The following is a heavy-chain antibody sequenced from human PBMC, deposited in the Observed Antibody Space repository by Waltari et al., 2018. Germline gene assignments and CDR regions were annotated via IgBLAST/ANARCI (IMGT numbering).Heavy chain of an antibody. J-gene: IGHJ5*01. D-gene: IGHD3-9*01. CDR3: ARHEDDVSTGHFTWFDS. V-gene: IGHV4-39*01. CDR2: IFYSGTT. Sequence: QLRESGPGLVKPSETLSLRCSVPGGSMLSSSYFWAWIRQPPGKGLEWIGRIFYSGTTYQNPSLKSRVAMSIDTSNNHFSLRMTSMTAADTAMYYCARHEDDVSTGHFTWFDSWGQGTLVIVSS. CDR1: GGSMLSSSYF.